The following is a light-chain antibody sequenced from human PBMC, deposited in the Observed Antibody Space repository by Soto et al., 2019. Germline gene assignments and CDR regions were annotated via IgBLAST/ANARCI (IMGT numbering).Light chain of an antibody. J-gene: IGKJ1*01. V-gene: IGKV1-5*03. CDR1: QTISSW. Sequence: DIQMTQSPSTPSGSVGDRVTITSRASQTISSWLAWYQQKPGKAPKLLIYKASTLKSGVPSRFSGSGYGTEFTLTISSLQPDDFATYYCQQYNSFPGTFGLGTKVDIK. CDR2: KAS. CDR3: QQYNSFPGT.